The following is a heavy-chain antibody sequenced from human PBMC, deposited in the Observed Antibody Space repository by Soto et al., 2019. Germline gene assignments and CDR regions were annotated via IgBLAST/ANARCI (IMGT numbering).Heavy chain of an antibody. Sequence: QITLKESGPTLVKPTQTLTLTCTFSGFSLTTNGVGVGWIRQPPGKALEWLAVIYWNDDERYSPSLNNMPTITKDTSKIHVVLTRTDMDTVDTATYFCAHSQGETVTTAGYYWYFDSWGRGTLVAVSS. CDR1: GFSLTTNGVG. CDR3: AHSQGETVTTAGYYWYFDS. J-gene: IGHJ2*01. CDR2: IYWNDDE. D-gene: IGHD2-2*03. V-gene: IGHV2-5*01.